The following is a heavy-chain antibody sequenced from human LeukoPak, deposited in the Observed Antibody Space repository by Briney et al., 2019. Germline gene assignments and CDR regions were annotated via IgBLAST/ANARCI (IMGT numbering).Heavy chain of an antibody. Sequence: GESLKISCKGAGYSFTSYWIGWVRQMPGKGLGWMGIIYPGDSDTRYSPSFQGQVTISADKSISTAYLQWSSLKASDSAMYYCARRADCSGGSCYFSAEYFQHWGQGTLVTVSS. J-gene: IGHJ1*01. V-gene: IGHV5-51*01. CDR3: ARRADCSGGSCYFSAEYFQH. D-gene: IGHD2-15*01. CDR1: GYSFTSYW. CDR2: IYPGDSDT.